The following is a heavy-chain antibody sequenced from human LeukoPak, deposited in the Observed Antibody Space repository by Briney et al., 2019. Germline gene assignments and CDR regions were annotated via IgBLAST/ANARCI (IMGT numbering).Heavy chain of an antibody. V-gene: IGHV1-8*01. D-gene: IGHD6-19*01. J-gene: IGHJ5*02. Sequence: EASVKVSCTSSGYTFTTYDINWVRQATGQGLEWMGWMNPNSGNTGYAQKFQGRVTMTRNTSISTAYMELSSLRSEDTAVYYCARGRGSGHKENWFDPWGQGTLVTVSS. CDR1: GYTFTTYD. CDR2: MNPNSGNT. CDR3: ARGRGSGHKENWFDP.